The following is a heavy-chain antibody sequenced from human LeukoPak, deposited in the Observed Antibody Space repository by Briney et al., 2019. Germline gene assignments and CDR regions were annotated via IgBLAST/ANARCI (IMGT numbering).Heavy chain of an antibody. J-gene: IGHJ4*02. CDR1: GFTFSSYS. CDR2: ISSSSSYI. CDR3: ARGLRDGYNPYDY. V-gene: IGHV3-21*01. D-gene: IGHD5-24*01. Sequence: GGSLRLSCAASGFTFSSYSMNWVRQAPGKGLEWVSSISSSSSYIYHADSVKGRFTISRDNAKNSLYLQMNSLRAEDTAVYYCARGLRDGYNPYDYWGQGTLVTVSS.